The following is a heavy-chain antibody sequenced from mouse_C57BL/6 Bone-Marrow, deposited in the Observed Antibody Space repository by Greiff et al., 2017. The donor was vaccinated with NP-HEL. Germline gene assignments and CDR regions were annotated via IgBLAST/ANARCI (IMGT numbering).Heavy chain of an antibody. CDR3: ARDHYSNYYAMDY. V-gene: IGHV5-4*01. Sequence: EVKLMESGGGLVKPGGSLKLSCAASGFTFSSYAMSWVRQTPEKRLEWVATISDGGSYTYYPDNVKGRFTISRDNAKNNLYLQMSHLKSEDTAMYYCARDHYSNYYAMDYWGQGTSVTVSS. CDR1: GFTFSSYA. D-gene: IGHD2-5*01. CDR2: ISDGGSYT. J-gene: IGHJ4*01.